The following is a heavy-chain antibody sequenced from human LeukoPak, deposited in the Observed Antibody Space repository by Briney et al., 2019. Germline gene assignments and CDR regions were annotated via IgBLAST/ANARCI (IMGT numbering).Heavy chain of an antibody. CDR1: GYSFTSYW. CDR2: IYPGDSDT. Sequence: GKSLKISCKGSGYSFTSYWIGWVRQMPGKGLEWMGIIYPGDSDTRYSPSFQGQVTISADKSISTAYLQWSSLKASDTAMYYCARLTVTRGDYYYYYMDVWGKGTTVTVSS. J-gene: IGHJ6*03. V-gene: IGHV5-51*01. CDR3: ARLTVTRGDYYYYYMDV. D-gene: IGHD4-17*01.